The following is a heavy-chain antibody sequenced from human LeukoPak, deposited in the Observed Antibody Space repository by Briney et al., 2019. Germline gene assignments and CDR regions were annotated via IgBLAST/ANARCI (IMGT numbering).Heavy chain of an antibody. V-gene: IGHV4-59*01. CDR3: ARGRSSYGDYFDY. Sequence: PSETLSLTCTVSGGSISSYYWSWIRQSPGKGLEWIGYIYYSGSINYSPSLKSRVTISVDTSKNHFSLNLSSVTAADTAVYYCARGRSSYGDYFDYWGQGTLVTVSS. CDR2: IYYSGSI. J-gene: IGHJ4*02. CDR1: GGSISSYY. D-gene: IGHD6-6*01.